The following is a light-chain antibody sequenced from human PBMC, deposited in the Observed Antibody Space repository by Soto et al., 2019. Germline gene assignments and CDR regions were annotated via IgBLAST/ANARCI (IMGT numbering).Light chain of an antibody. J-gene: IGLJ1*01. CDR3: SSFAGSRYV. CDR2: EVT. V-gene: IGLV2-8*01. Sequence: QSALTQPPSASGSPGQSVTISCTGTSSDVGGYNYVSWYQQHPGKAPKLMIYEVTKRPSGVPDRFSGSKSGNTAPLTVSGLQVEDEADYYCSSFAGSRYVFGTGTKLTVL. CDR1: SSDVGGYNY.